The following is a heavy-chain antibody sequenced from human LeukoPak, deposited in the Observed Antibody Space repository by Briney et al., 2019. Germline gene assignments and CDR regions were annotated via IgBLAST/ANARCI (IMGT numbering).Heavy chain of an antibody. CDR2: INHSGST. J-gene: IGHJ6*03. Sequence: SETLSLTCTVSGGSISSSNYYWSWIRQPPGKGLEWIGEINHSGSTNYNPSLKSRVTISVDTSKNQFSLKLSSVTAADTAVYYCAKYSGYDWLYYYYMDVWGKGTTVTVSS. V-gene: IGHV4-39*07. CDR1: GGSISSSNYY. D-gene: IGHD5-12*01. CDR3: AKYSGYDWLYYYYMDV.